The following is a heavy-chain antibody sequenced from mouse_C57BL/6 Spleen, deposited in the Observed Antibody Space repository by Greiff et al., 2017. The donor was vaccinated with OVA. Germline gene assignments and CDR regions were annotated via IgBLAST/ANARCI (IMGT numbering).Heavy chain of an antibody. Sequence: QVQLQQPGAELVRPGSSVKLSCKASGYTFTSYWMHWVKQRPIQGLEWIGNIDPSDSETHYNQKFKDKATLTVDKSSSTAYMQLSSLTSEDSAVYYCARGIPYYYGSKGGYFDYWGQGTTLTVSS. CDR2: IDPSDSET. CDR3: ARGIPYYYGSKGGYFDY. D-gene: IGHD1-1*01. CDR1: GYTFTSYW. V-gene: IGHV1-52*01. J-gene: IGHJ2*01.